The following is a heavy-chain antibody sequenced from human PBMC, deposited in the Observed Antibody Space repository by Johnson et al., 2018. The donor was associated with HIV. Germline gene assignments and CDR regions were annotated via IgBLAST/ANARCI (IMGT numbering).Heavy chain of an antibody. CDR1: GFTFDDYD. CDR2: ISWNSGSI. J-gene: IGHJ3*02. CDR3: ARYVLGDRTYPPDAFDI. V-gene: IGHV3-9*01. Sequence: EVQLVESGGGLVQPGRSLRLSCAASGFTFDDYDMHWVRQAPGKGLEWVSGISWNSGSIGYADSVKGRFTISRDNAKSSLYLQMNSLRAGETAVYDCARYVLGDRTYPPDAFDIWGQGTTVTVSS. D-gene: IGHD2-21*01.